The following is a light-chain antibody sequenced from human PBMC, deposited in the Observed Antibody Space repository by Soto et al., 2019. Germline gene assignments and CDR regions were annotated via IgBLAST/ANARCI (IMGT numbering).Light chain of an antibody. Sequence: DIRLTQSPSFLSASVGDRVTITCRASQGISSDLAWYQQNPGKAPKLLIYAASTLQNGVPSTFSGSGSGTEFTLTISSLQPEDLATYYCQQYSSLWTFGPGTKVEIK. J-gene: IGKJ1*01. CDR2: AAS. CDR3: QQYSSLWT. CDR1: QGISSD. V-gene: IGKV1-9*01.